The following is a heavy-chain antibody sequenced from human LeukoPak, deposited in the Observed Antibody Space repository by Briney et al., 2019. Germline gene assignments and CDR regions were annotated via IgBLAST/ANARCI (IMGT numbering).Heavy chain of an antibody. CDR1: GASTSSYY. CDR3: ARMGYSSGCYYLDY. V-gene: IGHV4-59*01. Sequence: SETLSLTCTVSGASTSSYYWSWVRQFPGKGLEWIGYIHYSGSTNYNPSLKSRVTISLDTSKNQFSLSLSSVTAADTAVYYCARMGYSSGCYYLDYWGQGTLVTVSS. D-gene: IGHD6-19*01. CDR2: IHYSGST. J-gene: IGHJ4*02.